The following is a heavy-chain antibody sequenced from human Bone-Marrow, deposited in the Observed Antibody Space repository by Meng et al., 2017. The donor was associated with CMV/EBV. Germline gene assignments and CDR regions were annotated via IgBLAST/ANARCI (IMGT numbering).Heavy chain of an antibody. CDR3: ARELSITIFGVHYYFDY. J-gene: IGHJ4*02. Sequence: GSLRLSCTVSGGSISSSSYYWGWIRQPPGKGLEWIGSIYYSGSTYYNPSLKSRVTISVDTSKNQFSLKLSSVTAADTAVYYCARELSITIFGVHYYFDYWGQGTLVTVSS. V-gene: IGHV4-39*07. D-gene: IGHD3-3*01. CDR1: GGSISSSSYY. CDR2: IYYSGST.